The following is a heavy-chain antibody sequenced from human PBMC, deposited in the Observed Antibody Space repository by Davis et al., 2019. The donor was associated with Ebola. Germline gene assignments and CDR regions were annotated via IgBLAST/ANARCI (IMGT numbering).Heavy chain of an antibody. CDR2: ISGSGGST. D-gene: IGHD3-22*01. Sequence: GGSLRLSCAASGFTFSSYAMSWVRQAPGKGLEWVSAISGSGGSTYYADSVKGRFTISRDNSKNTLYLQMNSLRAEDTAVYYCARGYYYDSSGHYTIFDYWGQGTLVTVSS. CDR1: GFTFSSYA. CDR3: ARGYYYDSSGHYTIFDY. J-gene: IGHJ4*02. V-gene: IGHV3-23*01.